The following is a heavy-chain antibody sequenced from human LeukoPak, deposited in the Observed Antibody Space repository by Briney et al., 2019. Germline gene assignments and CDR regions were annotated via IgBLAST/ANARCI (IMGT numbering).Heavy chain of an antibody. CDR1: GGSISSYY. V-gene: IGHV4-59*01. Sequence: SETLSLTCTVSGGSISSYYWSWIRQPPGKGLEWIGYIYYSGSTNYNPSLKSRVTISVDTSKNQFSLKLSSVTAADTAVYYCARAMVRYFDIWCQGTMVTVSS. CDR2: IYYSGST. J-gene: IGHJ3*02. D-gene: IGHD3-10*01. CDR3: ARAMVRYFDI.